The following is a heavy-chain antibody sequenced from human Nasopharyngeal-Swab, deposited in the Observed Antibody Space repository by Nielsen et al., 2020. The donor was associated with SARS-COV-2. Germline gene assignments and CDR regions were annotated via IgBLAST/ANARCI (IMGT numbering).Heavy chain of an antibody. CDR3: AKDIGDGYNAGEYYYYYGMDV. CDR1: GRSISSSSSY. D-gene: IGHD5-24*01. J-gene: IGHJ6*02. Sequence: SETLSLTCTVSGRSISSSSSYWGWIRQPPGKGLEWVGSIYYSGSTYYTPSLNSRVTISVDTSKNQFSLKLRSVTAADTAVYYCAKDIGDGYNAGEYYYYYGMDVWGQGTTVTVSS. CDR2: IYYSGST. V-gene: IGHV4-39*02.